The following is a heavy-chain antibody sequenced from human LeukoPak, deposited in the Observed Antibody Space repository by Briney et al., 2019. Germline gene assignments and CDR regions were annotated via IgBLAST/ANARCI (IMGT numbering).Heavy chain of an antibody. J-gene: IGHJ3*02. Sequence: SETLSLTCTVSGGSIGSTNYYWGWIRQPPGKGLEWIANIYYSGSTYYYPSLKSRVTISVDTSKNQFSLRLNSVTAADTSIYYCARIPTNAVPSAHNGFDIWGQGTMLTVSS. CDR3: ARIPTNAVPSAHNGFDI. D-gene: IGHD6-19*01. V-gene: IGHV4-39*01. CDR2: IYYSGST. CDR1: GGSIGSTNYY.